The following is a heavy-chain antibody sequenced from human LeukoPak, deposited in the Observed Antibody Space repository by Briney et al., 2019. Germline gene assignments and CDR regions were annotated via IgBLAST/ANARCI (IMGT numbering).Heavy chain of an antibody. J-gene: IGHJ4*02. CDR2: ITPDGGGA. CDR1: GFTFSNFW. V-gene: IGHV3-74*01. Sequence: GGSLRLSCAASGFTFSNFWMHWVRQAPGKGLVWVSRITPDGGGADYMDSVKGRFTISRDNAKNTVYLQMNGLGADDMAVYYCARGVDWTTINELNYWGQGTLVTVSS. D-gene: IGHD3-10*01. CDR3: ARGVDWTTINELNY.